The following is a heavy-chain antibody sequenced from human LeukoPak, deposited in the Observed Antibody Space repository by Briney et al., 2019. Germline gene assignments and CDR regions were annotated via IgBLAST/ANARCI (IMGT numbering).Heavy chain of an antibody. CDR1: GGSISSY. Sequence: SETLSLTCTVSGGSISSYWSWIRQPPGKGLEWIAYMYYSGSTNSNPSLKSRVTMSVDTSKNQFSLKLSSVTAADTAVYFCARLRMVRGVIITFDYWGQGTLVTVSS. V-gene: IGHV4-59*08. CDR2: MYYSGST. J-gene: IGHJ4*02. D-gene: IGHD3-10*01. CDR3: ARLRMVRGVIITFDY.